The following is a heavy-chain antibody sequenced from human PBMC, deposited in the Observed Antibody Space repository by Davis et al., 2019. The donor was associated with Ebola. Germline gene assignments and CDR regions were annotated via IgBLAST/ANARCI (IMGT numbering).Heavy chain of an antibody. D-gene: IGHD2-2*01. Sequence: GESLKISCAASGFTFSNAWMSWVRQAPGKGLEWVALISHDGTIQNYADSVKGRFTISRDNSKDTLYLQIDNLSLDDTAVFYCARAGSSSSEFILWGQGTLVAVSS. CDR3: ARAGSSSSEFIL. CDR2: ISHDGTIQ. V-gene: IGHV3-30-3*01. J-gene: IGHJ4*02. CDR1: GFTFSNAW.